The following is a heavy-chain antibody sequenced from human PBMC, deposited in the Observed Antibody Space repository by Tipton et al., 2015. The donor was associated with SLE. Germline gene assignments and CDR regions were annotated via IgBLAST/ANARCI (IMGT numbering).Heavy chain of an antibody. CDR1: GFTFSSYS. CDR2: ISSSSYI. Sequence: SLRLSCAASGFTFSSYSMNWVRQAPGKGLEWVSSISSSSYIYYADSVKGRFTISRDNSKNTLYLQMNSLRAEDTAVYYCARSYGGKAAFDYWGQGTLVTVSS. J-gene: IGHJ4*02. D-gene: IGHD4-23*01. V-gene: IGHV3-21*01. CDR3: ARSYGGKAAFDY.